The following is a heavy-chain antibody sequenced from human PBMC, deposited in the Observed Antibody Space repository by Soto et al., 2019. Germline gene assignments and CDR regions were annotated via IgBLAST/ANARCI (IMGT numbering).Heavy chain of an antibody. V-gene: IGHV4-4*02. D-gene: IGHD3-3*02. CDR3: AARHFWSGPWTDGRLDY. J-gene: IGHJ4*02. CDR2: ISHSGST. Sequence: QVQLQESGPGLVKPSGTLSLTCAVSGDSINSSNWWNWVRQPPGKGLEWIGQISHSGSTNYNPSLTSRVTISVDKSKNHFSLKLTSVTAADTAVYYCAARHFWSGPWTDGRLDYWGQGTLVTVSS. CDR1: GDSINSSNW.